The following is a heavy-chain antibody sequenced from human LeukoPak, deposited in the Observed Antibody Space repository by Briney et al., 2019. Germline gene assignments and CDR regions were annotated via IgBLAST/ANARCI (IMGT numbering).Heavy chain of an antibody. CDR2: IIPIFGTA. CDR1: GGTFISYA. CDR3: ASQRGYSYGYLDY. V-gene: IGHV1-69*13. J-gene: IGHJ4*02. Sequence: SVKVSCKASGGTFISYAISWVRQAPGQGLEWMGGIIPIFGTANYAQKLQGRVTITADESTSIAYMELSSLRSGDTAVYYCASQRGYSYGYLDYWGQGTLVTVSS. D-gene: IGHD5-18*01.